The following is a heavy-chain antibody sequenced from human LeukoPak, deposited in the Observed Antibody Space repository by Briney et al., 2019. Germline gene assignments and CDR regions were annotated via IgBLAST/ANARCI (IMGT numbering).Heavy chain of an antibody. J-gene: IGHJ6*02. CDR1: GFTFDDYA. V-gene: IGHV3-9*01. Sequence: PGGSLRLSCAASGFTFDDYAMHWVRQAPGKGLEWVSGISWNSGSIGYADSVKGRFTISRDNAKNSLYLQMNSLRAEDTALYYCAKDIRAHYHYYGMDVWGQGTTVTVSS. CDR3: AKDIRAHYHYYGMDV. CDR2: ISWNSGSI.